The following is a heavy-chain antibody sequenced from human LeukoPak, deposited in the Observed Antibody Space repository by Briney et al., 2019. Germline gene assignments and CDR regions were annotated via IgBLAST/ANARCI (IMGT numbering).Heavy chain of an antibody. CDR3: AKRDGGRWRPNFDY. V-gene: IGHV3-48*03. CDR1: GFTISSYE. CDR2: ISSSGSTI. Sequence: GGSLRLSCAASGFTISSYEMNWVGQDPGEGLEWVSYISSSGSTIYYAHSVKGRFAISRDNAKNSLYLQLNSLSAADTAVYYCAKRDGGRWRPNFDYWGQGTLVTVSS. J-gene: IGHJ4*02. D-gene: IGHD1-1*01.